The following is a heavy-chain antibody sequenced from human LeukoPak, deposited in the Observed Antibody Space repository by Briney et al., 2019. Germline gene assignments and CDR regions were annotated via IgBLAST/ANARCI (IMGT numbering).Heavy chain of an antibody. CDR2: IWYDGSNK. J-gene: IGHJ6*02. CDR1: GFTFNSYG. D-gene: IGHD3-22*01. Sequence: GGSLRLSCAASGFTFNSYGMHWVRQAPGKGLEWVAVIWYDGSNKYYADSVKGRFTISRDNSKNTLYLQMNSLRAEDTAVYYCARSDYYDSSGKGYYYYYGMDVWGQGTTVTVSS. CDR3: ARSDYYDSSGKGYYYYYGMDV. V-gene: IGHV3-33*01.